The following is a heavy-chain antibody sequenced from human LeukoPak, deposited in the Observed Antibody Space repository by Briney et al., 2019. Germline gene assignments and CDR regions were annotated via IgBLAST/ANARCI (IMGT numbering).Heavy chain of an antibody. D-gene: IGHD3-10*01. CDR1: GYTLTELS. J-gene: IGHJ5*02. CDR2: FDPEDGET. Sequence: ASVKVSCKVSGYTLTELSMHWVRQAPGKGLEWRGGFDPEDGETIYAQKFQGRVTMTEDTSTDTAYMELSSLRSEDTAVYYCARPLRVTMIRGAAFRASSDFDPWGQGTLVTVSS. CDR3: ARPLRVTMIRGAAFRASSDFDP. V-gene: IGHV1-24*01.